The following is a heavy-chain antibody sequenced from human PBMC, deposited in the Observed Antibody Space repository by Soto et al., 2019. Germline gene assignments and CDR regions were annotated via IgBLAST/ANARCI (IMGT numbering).Heavy chain of an antibody. CDR1: GFTFSSYA. CDR3: AKDLSIGQWGYFHL. V-gene: IGHV3-23*01. D-gene: IGHD2-8*01. CDR2: SRGNGGST. J-gene: IGHJ2*01. Sequence: EVQLLESGGDLVQPGGSLRLSCAASGFTFSSYAITWVRQAPGKGLEWVSGSRGNGGSTYYADSVKGGFAVSRDNSKNTLYLKMNSLRADYTAVYYCAKDLSIGQWGYFHLWGRGTLVTVSS.